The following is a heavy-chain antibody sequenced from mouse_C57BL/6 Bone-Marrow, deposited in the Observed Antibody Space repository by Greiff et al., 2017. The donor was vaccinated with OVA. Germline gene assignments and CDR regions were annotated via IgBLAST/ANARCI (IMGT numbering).Heavy chain of an antibody. D-gene: IGHD1-1*01. CDR1: GYTFTSYW. J-gene: IGHJ2*01. CDR3: VITTVVAHYFDD. Sequence: VQLQQPGAELVKPGASVKMSCKASGYTFTSYWITWVKQRPGQGLEWIGDIYPGSGSTNYNEKFKSKATLTVDTSSSTAYMQLSSLTSEDSAVYYCVITTVVAHYFDDWGQGTTLTVSS. V-gene: IGHV1-55*01. CDR2: IYPGSGST.